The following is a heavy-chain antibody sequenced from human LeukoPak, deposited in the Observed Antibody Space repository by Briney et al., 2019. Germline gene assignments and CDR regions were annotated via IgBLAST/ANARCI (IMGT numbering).Heavy chain of an antibody. CDR2: IKKDGSEK. CDR1: GFTFSSYW. D-gene: IGHD3-22*01. V-gene: IGHV3-7*01. J-gene: IGHJ4*02. Sequence: GGSLRLSCAASGFTFSSYWMSWVRQAPGKGLEWVANIKKDGSEKYYVDSVKGRFTISRDNAENSLYLQMNSLRAEDTAVYYCARDLYRIVVVPHYFDYWGQGTLVTVSS. CDR3: ARDLYRIVVVPHYFDY.